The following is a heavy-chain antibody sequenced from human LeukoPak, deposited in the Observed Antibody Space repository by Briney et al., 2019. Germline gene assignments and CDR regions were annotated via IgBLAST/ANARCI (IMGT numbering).Heavy chain of an antibody. V-gene: IGHV1-2*06. CDR2: INPNSGGT. CDR1: GYMLTGYY. D-gene: IGHD6-19*01. CDR3: ARLVLAVAGSFDY. J-gene: IGHJ4*02. Sequence: GASVQVSCKASGYMLTGYYMHWVRQAPGRGLEWMGRINPNSGGTNFAQKFQGRVTMTRDTSISTAYMDLSRLRSDDTAVYYCARLVLAVAGSFDYWGQGTLVTASS.